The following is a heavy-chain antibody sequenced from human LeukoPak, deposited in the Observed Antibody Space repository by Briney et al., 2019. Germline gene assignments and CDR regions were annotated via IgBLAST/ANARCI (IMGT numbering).Heavy chain of an antibody. CDR3: ARDIVLMVYANSDNWFDP. CDR2: TNPNSGGT. V-gene: IGHV1-2*06. CDR1: GYTFTGYY. Sequence: ASVKVSCKASGYTFTGYYMHWVRQAPGQGLEWMGRTNPNSGGTNYAQKFQGRVTMTRDTSISTAYMELSRLRSDDTAVYYCARDIVLMVYANSDNWFDPWGQGTLVTVSS. D-gene: IGHD2-8*01. J-gene: IGHJ5*02.